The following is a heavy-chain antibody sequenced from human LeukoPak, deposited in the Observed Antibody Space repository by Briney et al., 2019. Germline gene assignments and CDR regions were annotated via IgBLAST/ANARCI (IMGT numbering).Heavy chain of an antibody. Sequence: NPSETLSLTCTVSGGSISSYYWSWIRQPPGKGLEWIGYIYYSGSTNYNPSLKSRVTISVDTSKNQFSLKLSSVTAADTAVYYCARWPSGNGGKGDYWGQGTLVTVSS. CDR3: ARWPSGNGGKGDY. V-gene: IGHV4-59*01. D-gene: IGHD4-23*01. J-gene: IGHJ4*02. CDR2: IYYSGST. CDR1: GGSISSYY.